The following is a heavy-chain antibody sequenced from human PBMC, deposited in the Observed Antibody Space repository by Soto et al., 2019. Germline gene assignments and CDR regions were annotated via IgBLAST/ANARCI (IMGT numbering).Heavy chain of an antibody. CDR2: ISSSSSYI. V-gene: IGHV3-21*01. D-gene: IGHD3-10*01. CDR3: ARVRKLLPDY. Sequence: PGGSLRLSCAASGFTFSSYSMNWVRQAPGKGLEWVSSISSSSSYIYSADSVKGRFTISRDNAKNSLYLQMSSLRAEDTAVYYCARVRKLLPDYWGQGTLVTVSS. J-gene: IGHJ4*02. CDR1: GFTFSSYS.